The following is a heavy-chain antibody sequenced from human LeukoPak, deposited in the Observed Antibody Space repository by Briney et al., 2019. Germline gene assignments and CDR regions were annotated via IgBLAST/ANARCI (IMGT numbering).Heavy chain of an antibody. Sequence: TGGSLRLSCAASGFTFSSYAMNWVRQAPGKGLEWVSLISGSGGSAYYADSVKGRFTVSRDNSKNTLYLQMNSLRVEDTAVYYCAKSNLKYFDSWGQGTLVTVSS. CDR1: GFTFSSYA. J-gene: IGHJ4*02. CDR3: AKSNLKYFDS. V-gene: IGHV3-23*01. CDR2: ISGSGGSA.